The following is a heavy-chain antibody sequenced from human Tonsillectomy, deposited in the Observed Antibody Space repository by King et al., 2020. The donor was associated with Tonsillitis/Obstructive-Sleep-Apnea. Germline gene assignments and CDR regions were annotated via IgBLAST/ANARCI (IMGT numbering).Heavy chain of an antibody. CDR1: GDSFTSYW. CDR3: ARHEGSSWYPRAHDY. D-gene: IGHD6-13*01. J-gene: IGHJ4*02. V-gene: IGHV5-10-1*03. CDR2: IDPSDSYT. Sequence: VQLVESGAEVKKPGESLRISCKGSGDSFTSYWNSWVRQMPGKGLEWMGRIDPSDSYTNYSPSFQGHVTISADKSISTAYMQWSSLKASDTAMYYCARHEGSSWYPRAHDYWGQGTLVTVSS.